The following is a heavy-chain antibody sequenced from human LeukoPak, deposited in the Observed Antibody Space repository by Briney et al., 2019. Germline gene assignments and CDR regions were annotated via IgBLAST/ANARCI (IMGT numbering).Heavy chain of an antibody. CDR1: GASVSSIGYS. CDR2: IYYRGST. Sequence: KSSETLSLTCGVSGASVSSIGYSWSWIRQPPGKGLEWIGYIYYRGSTNYNPSLKSRVTMSVDTSKNQFSLKLTSVTAADTAVYYCARLPPASYWLDPWGQGTLVTVSS. J-gene: IGHJ5*02. D-gene: IGHD2-2*01. CDR3: ARLPPASYWLDP. V-gene: IGHV4-61*08.